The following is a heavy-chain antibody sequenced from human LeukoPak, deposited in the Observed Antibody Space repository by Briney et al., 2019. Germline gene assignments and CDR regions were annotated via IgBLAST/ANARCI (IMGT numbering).Heavy chain of an antibody. V-gene: IGHV3-23*01. D-gene: IGHD3-9*01. CDR3: TKWGDYDGSTGYYDSDY. J-gene: IGHJ4*02. CDR2: IVGKGVST. CDR1: GFTFRNYA. Sequence: PGAALRLSCAASGFTFRNYAMSWVRQAPGKGLEWVSAIVGKGVSTYYADSVQGRFTISRDNSKNTLYLQMNSLRAEDTALYYCTKWGDYDGSTGYYDSDYWGQGTLVTVSS.